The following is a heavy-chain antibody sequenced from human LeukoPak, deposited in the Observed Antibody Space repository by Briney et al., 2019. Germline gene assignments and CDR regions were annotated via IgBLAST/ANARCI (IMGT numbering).Heavy chain of an antibody. CDR1: GFTFSSYS. Sequence: GSLRLSCAASGFTFSSYSMNWVRQPPGKGLEWIGEINHSGSTNYNPSLKSRVTISVDTSKNQFSLKLSSVTAADTAVYYCARGRKSLGYSYGVRGAFDIWGQGTMVTVSS. D-gene: IGHD5-18*01. CDR2: INHSGST. J-gene: IGHJ3*02. V-gene: IGHV4-34*01. CDR3: ARGRKSLGYSYGVRGAFDI.